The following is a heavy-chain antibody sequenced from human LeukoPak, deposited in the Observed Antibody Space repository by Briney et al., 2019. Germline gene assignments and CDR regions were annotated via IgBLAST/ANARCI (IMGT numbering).Heavy chain of an antibody. V-gene: IGHV3-30*18. CDR1: GFTFSSYG. CDR3: AKVPPRSWDSSGYWYYYYYGMDV. CDR2: ISYDGSNK. J-gene: IGHJ6*02. D-gene: IGHD3-22*01. Sequence: PGGSLRLSCAASGFTFSSYGMQWVRQAPGKGLEWVVVISYDGSNKYYADSVKGRFTISRDNSKNTLYLQMNSLRAEDTAVYYCAKVPPRSWDSSGYWYYYYYGMDVWGQGTTVTVS.